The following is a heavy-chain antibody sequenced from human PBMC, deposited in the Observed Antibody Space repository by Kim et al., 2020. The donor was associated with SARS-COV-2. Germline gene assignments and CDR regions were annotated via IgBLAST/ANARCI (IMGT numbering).Heavy chain of an antibody. J-gene: IGHJ4*02. CDR2: ISGSGGST. D-gene: IGHD3-9*01. Sequence: GGSLRLSCAASGFTFSSYAMSWVRQAPGKGLEWVSAISGSGGSTYYADTVKGRFTISRDNSKNTLYLQMNSLSAEDTAVYYCARPWVTIFWEGLGYWGQGTLVTVSS. V-gene: IGHV3-23*01. CDR3: ARPWVTIFWEGLGY. CDR1: GFTFSSYA.